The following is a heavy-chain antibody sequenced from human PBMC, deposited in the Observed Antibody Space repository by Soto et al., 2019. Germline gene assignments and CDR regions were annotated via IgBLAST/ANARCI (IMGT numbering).Heavy chain of an antibody. Sequence: SEPLYLTCTVSGASIIVFYWSWIRKSSGKGLEWIGRIYATGTTDYNPSLKSRVMMSVDTSKKQFSLKLRSVTAADTAVYYCVRDGTKTLRDWFDPWGQGISVTVSS. CDR2: IYATGTT. J-gene: IGHJ5*02. V-gene: IGHV4-4*07. CDR1: GASIIVFY. CDR3: VRDGTKTLRDWFDP. D-gene: IGHD1-1*01.